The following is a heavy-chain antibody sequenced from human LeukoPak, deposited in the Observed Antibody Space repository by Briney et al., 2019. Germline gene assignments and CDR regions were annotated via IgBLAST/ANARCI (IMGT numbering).Heavy chain of an antibody. CDR1: GGTFSSYA. CDR3: ARDSSGYPRFDY. CDR2: IIPIFGTA. D-gene: IGHD3-22*01. V-gene: IGHV1-69*13. Sequence: GASVKVSCKASGGTFSSYAISWVRQAPGQGLEWMGGIIPIFGTANYAQKFQGRVTITADESTSTAYMELSSLGSEDTAVYYCARDSSGYPRFDYWGQGTLVTVSS. J-gene: IGHJ4*02.